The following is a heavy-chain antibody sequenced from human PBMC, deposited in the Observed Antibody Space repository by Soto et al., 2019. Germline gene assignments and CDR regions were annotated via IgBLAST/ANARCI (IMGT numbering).Heavy chain of an antibody. J-gene: IGHJ6*02. Sequence: LRLSCAASGFTFSSYSMSWVRQAPGKGLEWVSSISSSSSYIYYADSVKGRFTISRDNAKNSLYLQMNSLRAEDTAVYYRARASYSSGWQRYYYYGMDVWGQGTTVTVSS. V-gene: IGHV3-21*01. CDR3: ARASYSSGWQRYYYYGMDV. D-gene: IGHD6-19*01. CDR1: GFTFSSYS. CDR2: ISSSSSYI.